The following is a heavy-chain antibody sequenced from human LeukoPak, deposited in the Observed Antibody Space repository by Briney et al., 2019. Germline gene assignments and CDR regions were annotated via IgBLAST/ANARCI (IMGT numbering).Heavy chain of an antibody. CDR3: ARALGSGSYYFNY. CDR1: GYTFTCYY. D-gene: IGHD3-10*01. V-gene: IGHV1-2*02. CDR2: INPNSGGT. J-gene: IGHJ4*02. Sequence: ASVKVSCKASGYTFTCYYMHWVRQAPGQGREWMGWINPNSGGTNYAQKFQSRVTMTRDTSISTAYMELSRLRSDDTAVYYCARALGSGSYYFNYWGQGTLVTVSS.